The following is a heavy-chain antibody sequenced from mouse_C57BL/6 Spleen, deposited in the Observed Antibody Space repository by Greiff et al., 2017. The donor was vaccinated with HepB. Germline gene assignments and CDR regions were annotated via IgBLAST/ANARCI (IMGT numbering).Heavy chain of an antibody. Sequence: EVKLQESGPELVKPGASVKISCKASGYSFTGYYMNWVKQSPEKSLEWIGEINPSTGGTTYNQKFKAKATLTVDKSSSTAYMQLKSLTSEDSAVYYCAVYDGYPYYYAMDYWGQGTSVTVSS. V-gene: IGHV1-42*01. CDR2: INPSTGGT. D-gene: IGHD2-3*01. CDR3: AVYDGYPYYYAMDY. CDR1: GYSFTGYY. J-gene: IGHJ4*01.